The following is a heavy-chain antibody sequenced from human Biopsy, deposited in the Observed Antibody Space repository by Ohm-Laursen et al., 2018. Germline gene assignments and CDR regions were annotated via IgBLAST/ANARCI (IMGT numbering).Heavy chain of an antibody. D-gene: IGHD1-26*01. J-gene: IGHJ2*01. CDR2: IYYTGST. Sequence: SETLSLTCSVSGGSISSYYWNWIRQPPGKGLEWIGYIYYTGSTNYNPSLKSRFTISVDTSMNYLSLRLTSVTAADTAVYYCARHAPSYSGSYWRYFDLWGRGTLVTVSS. CDR3: ARHAPSYSGSYWRYFDL. CDR1: GGSISSYY. V-gene: IGHV4-59*08.